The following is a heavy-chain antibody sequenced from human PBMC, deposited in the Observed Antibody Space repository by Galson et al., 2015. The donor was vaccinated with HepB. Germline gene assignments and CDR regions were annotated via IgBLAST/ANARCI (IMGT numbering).Heavy chain of an antibody. J-gene: IGHJ4*02. CDR1: SGSFRGYY. V-gene: IGHV4-34*01. D-gene: IGHD5-24*01. Sequence: LSLTCAVYSGSFRGYYWSWIRQPPWKGLEWIGEVNHSGSTNYNPSLKSRVSISVDTSKNLFSLKLTSVTAADTAVYYCSRGRDGQKCYWGQGTLATVSS. CDR3: SRGRDGQKCY. CDR2: VNHSGST.